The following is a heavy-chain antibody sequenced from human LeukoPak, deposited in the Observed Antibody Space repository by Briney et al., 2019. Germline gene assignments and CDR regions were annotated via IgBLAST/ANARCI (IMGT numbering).Heavy chain of an antibody. CDR1: EFTFTSYD. CDR3: AKDNAAGTYFDY. V-gene: IGHV3-23*01. D-gene: IGHD6-13*01. CDR2: VSGSGGST. Sequence: GGSLRLSCAASEFTFTSYDMSWVRQAPGKGLEWVSAVSGSGGSTYYADSVKGRFTISRDNSKNTVYLQMNNLRAEDTAIYYCAKDNAAGTYFDYWGQGTLVTVSS. J-gene: IGHJ4*02.